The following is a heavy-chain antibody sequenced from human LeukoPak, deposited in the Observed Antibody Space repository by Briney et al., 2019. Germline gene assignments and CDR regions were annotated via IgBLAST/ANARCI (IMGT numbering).Heavy chain of an antibody. J-gene: IGHJ3*02. Sequence: GGSLRLSCAASGFTFSSYVMHWVRQAPGKGLEWVAIISYDGSNEYYADSVKGRFTISRDNSKNTLYLQMNSLRAADTAVYYCARDTYYYDSSGYYAPVGAFDIWGQGTMVTVSS. CDR2: ISYDGSNE. CDR1: GFTFSSYV. CDR3: ARDTYYYDSSGYYAPVGAFDI. D-gene: IGHD3-22*01. V-gene: IGHV3-30*04.